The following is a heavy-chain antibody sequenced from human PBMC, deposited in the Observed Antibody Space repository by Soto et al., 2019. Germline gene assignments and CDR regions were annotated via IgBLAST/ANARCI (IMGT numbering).Heavy chain of an antibody. V-gene: IGHV3-9*01. CDR1: GFTFDDYA. D-gene: IGHD3-10*01. J-gene: IGHJ3*02. CDR2: ISWNSGSI. CDR3: AKEGGYYYGSGSLGAFDI. Sequence: EVQLVESGGGLVQPGRSLRLSCAASGFTFDDYAMHWVRQAPGKGLEWVSGISWNSGSIGYVDSVKGRFTISRDNAKNSLYLQMNSLRAEDTALYYCAKEGGYYYGSGSLGAFDIWGQGTMVTVSS.